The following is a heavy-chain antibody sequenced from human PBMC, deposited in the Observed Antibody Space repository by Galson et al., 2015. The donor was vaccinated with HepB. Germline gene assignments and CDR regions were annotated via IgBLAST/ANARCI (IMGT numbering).Heavy chain of an antibody. J-gene: IGHJ4*02. CDR1: GFTFSSYA. CDR2: ISGSGGST. CDR3: ATRIAAAGTPLPKPSFLRY. Sequence: SLRLSCAASGFTFSSYAMSWVRQAPGKGLEWVSAISGSGGSTYYADSVKGRFTISRDNSKNTLYLQMNSLRAEDTAVYYCATRIAAAGTPLPKPSFLRYWGQGTLVTVSS. D-gene: IGHD6-13*01. V-gene: IGHV3-23*01.